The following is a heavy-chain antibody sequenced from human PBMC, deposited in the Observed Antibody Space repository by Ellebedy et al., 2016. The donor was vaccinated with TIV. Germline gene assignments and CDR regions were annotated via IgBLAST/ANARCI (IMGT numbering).Heavy chain of an antibody. CDR2: IKQRGSEE. CDR3: ARPRYYGDDAFDI. CDR1: GFTFSDYW. V-gene: IGHV3-7*03. Sequence: GESLKISCAASGFTFSDYWMSWVRQAPGKGLEWVANIKQRGSEEYYVDSVKGRFTISRDDAKNSLYLQMNSLGAEDTAVYYCARPRYYGDDAFDIWGQGTKVTVSS. D-gene: IGHD4-17*01. J-gene: IGHJ3*02.